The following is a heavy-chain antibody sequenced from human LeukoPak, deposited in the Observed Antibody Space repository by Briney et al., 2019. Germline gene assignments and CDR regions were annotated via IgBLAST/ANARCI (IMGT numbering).Heavy chain of an antibody. CDR1: GYTFTSYY. J-gene: IGHJ4*02. CDR2: INPSGGST. D-gene: IGHD3-10*01. V-gene: IGHV1-46*01. Sequence: ASVEVSCKASGYTFTSYYMHWVRQAPGRGLEWMGIINPSGGSTSYAQKFQGRVTMTRDTSTSTVYMELSSLRSEDTAVYYCARERIDYYGSGSYSIDYWGQGTLVTVSS. CDR3: ARERIDYYGSGSYSIDY.